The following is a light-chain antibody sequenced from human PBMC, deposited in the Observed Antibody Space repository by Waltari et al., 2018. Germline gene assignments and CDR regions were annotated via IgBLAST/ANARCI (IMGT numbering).Light chain of an antibody. CDR3: QQYGSSVLYT. Sequence: VLTQYPGTLSLSPGESATLSCRASQSLTKRYLAWYQQKPGQAPRLLIYGASSRAAGIPDRFSGSGSGTDFTLTISRLEPEDFAVYYCQQYGSSVLYTFGQGTKLEIK. J-gene: IGKJ2*01. V-gene: IGKV3-20*01. CDR1: QSLTKRY. CDR2: GAS.